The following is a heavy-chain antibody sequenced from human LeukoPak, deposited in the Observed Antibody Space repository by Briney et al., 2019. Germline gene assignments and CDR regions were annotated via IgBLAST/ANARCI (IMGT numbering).Heavy chain of an antibody. CDR1: GGTFSSYA. Sequence: ASVKVSCKASGGTFSSYAISWVRQAPGRGLEWMGGIIPIFGTANYAQKFQGRVTITTDESTSTAYMELSSLRSEDAAVYYCARAAPYYYYMDVWGKGTTVTVSS. J-gene: IGHJ6*03. CDR3: ARAAPYYYYMDV. V-gene: IGHV1-69*05. CDR2: IIPIFGTA.